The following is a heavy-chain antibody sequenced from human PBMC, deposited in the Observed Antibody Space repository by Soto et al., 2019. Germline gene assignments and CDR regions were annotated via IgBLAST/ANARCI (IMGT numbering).Heavy chain of an antibody. V-gene: IGHV3-30*03. J-gene: IGHJ4*02. Sequence: QVQLVESGGGVVQPGRSLRLSCVASGFTFSSYGMHWVRQTPGKGLEWVAFISYDGSNTYYADSVKGRFTISRDNSQNPLYLHMNRLRAEDTAVYHCAGGPYYFDYWGQGTLVPVSS. CDR2: ISYDGSNT. CDR3: AGGPYYFDY. CDR1: GFTFSSYG.